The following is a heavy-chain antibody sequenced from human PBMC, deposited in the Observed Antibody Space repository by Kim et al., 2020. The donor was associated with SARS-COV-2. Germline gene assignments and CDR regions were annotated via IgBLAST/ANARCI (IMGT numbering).Heavy chain of an antibody. Sequence: ASVKVSCKASGYTFTSYVMHWVRQAPGQRLEWMGWINAGNGNTRYSQKFQDRVTITRDTSASTAYMELSSLTSEDTAVYFCARDPSYRWYFCDYWGQGTLVTVSS. CDR2: INAGNGNT. V-gene: IGHV1-3*01. CDR1: GYTFTSYV. CDR3: ARDPSYRWYFCDY. J-gene: IGHJ4*02. D-gene: IGHD6-13*01.